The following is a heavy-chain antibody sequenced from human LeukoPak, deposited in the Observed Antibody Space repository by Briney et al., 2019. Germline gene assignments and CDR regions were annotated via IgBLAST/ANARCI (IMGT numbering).Heavy chain of an antibody. CDR1: GFTFDDYA. CDR3: AKTSVYAILDY. D-gene: IGHD2-8*01. J-gene: IGHJ4*02. CDR2: ISWNSGSI. Sequence: PGGSLRLSCAASGFTFDDYAMHWVRQAPGKGLEWVSGISWNSGSIVYEDSVKGRFTISRDNAKNSLYLQMNSLRAEDTALYYCAKTSVYAILDYWGQGTLVTVSS. V-gene: IGHV3-9*01.